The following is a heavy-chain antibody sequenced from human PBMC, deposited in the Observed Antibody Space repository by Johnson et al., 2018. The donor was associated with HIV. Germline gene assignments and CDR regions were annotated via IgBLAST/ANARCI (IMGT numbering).Heavy chain of an antibody. CDR1: GFAFSRFA. J-gene: IGHJ3*01. CDR3: ARGLRDSSGHPFAFDF. Sequence: QVQLVESGGGVVQSGRSLRLSCAASGFAFSRFAMHWVRQVPDKGLEWVAVISYDGSNKYYADSVKGRFPISRDNSKNTLYLQMNGLRDEDTALYYCARGLRDSSGHPFAFDFWGHGTMVTVSS. D-gene: IGHD3-22*01. V-gene: IGHV3-30-3*01. CDR2: ISYDGSNK.